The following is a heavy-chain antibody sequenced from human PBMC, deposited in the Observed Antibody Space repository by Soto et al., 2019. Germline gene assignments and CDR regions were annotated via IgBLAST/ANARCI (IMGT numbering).Heavy chain of an antibody. Sequence: ASLKVSCKASGYTFTSYGISWVRQAPGQGLEWMGWISAYNGNTNYAQKLQGRGTMTTDTSTSTAYMEPRSLRSDDTAVYYCARAGRVYYDSSGYYEYVHHWGQGTLVTVSS. CDR1: GYTFTSYG. V-gene: IGHV1-18*01. CDR2: ISAYNGNT. D-gene: IGHD3-22*01. CDR3: ARAGRVYYDSSGYYEYVHH. J-gene: IGHJ1*01.